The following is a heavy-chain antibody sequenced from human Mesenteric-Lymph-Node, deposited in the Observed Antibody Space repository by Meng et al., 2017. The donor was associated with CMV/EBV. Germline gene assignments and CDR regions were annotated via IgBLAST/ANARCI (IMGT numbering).Heavy chain of an antibody. V-gene: IGHV3-48*03. D-gene: IGHD3-22*01. CDR3: AREFLVVEGSSYDDSGLPPDPFDL. CDR2: ISVSGTTK. Sequence: AGSLRLSCAVSGFTFNDYEINWVRQAPGKGLEWISYISVSGTTKYYADSVKRRFTISRDNAKKSVYLQMNYVRAEDTAVYYCAREFLVVEGSSYDDSGLPPDPFDLWGQGTMVTVSS. J-gene: IGHJ3*01. CDR1: GFTFNDYE.